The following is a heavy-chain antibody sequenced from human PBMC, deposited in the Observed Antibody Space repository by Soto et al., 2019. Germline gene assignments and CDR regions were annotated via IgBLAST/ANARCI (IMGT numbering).Heavy chain of an antibody. Sequence: GGSLRLSCAASGFPFSSYGMHWVRQAPGKGLEWVALISHDGNNEFYADSVKGRFTISRDNSKNTLYLQMNSLRAEDTAVYYCAKAPRPRDTPFDYWGQGTLVTVSS. CDR1: GFPFSSYG. J-gene: IGHJ4*02. V-gene: IGHV3-30*18. CDR2: ISHDGNNE. D-gene: IGHD2-2*02. CDR3: AKAPRPRDTPFDY.